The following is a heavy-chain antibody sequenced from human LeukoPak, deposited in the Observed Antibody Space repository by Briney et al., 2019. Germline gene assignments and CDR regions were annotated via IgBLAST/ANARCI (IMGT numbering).Heavy chain of an antibody. J-gene: IGHJ4*02. CDR1: GGSIRSFY. CDR3: ARFGHYSFDS. V-gene: IGHV4-59*01. CDR2: IHSSGST. D-gene: IGHD3-10*01. Sequence: SETLSLTCTVSGGSIRSFYWSWIRQPPGTGLEWIGYIHSSGSTNCNPSLKSRVTILVDTSKNQFSLRLSSVTAADTAIYYCARFGHYSFDSWGQGTLVTVSS.